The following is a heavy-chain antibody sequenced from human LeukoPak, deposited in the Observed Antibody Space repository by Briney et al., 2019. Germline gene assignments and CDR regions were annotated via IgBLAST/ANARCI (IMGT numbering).Heavy chain of an antibody. V-gene: IGHV3-15*01. Sequence: GGSLRLSCAASEFTFSNAWMSWVRQAPGKGLEWVGRIKSNTDGGTTDYPAPVKGRFTMSRDDSKNTLYLQMNSLEADDTAVYYCTKALMVRGVVSGAFDIWGQGTMVTVSS. CDR1: EFTFSNAW. CDR2: IKSNTDGGTT. J-gene: IGHJ3*02. D-gene: IGHD3-10*01. CDR3: TKALMVRGVVSGAFDI.